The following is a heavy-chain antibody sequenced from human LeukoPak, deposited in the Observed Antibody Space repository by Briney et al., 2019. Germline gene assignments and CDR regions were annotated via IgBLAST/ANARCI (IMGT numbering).Heavy chain of an antibody. V-gene: IGHV4-34*01. Sequence: PSETLSLTCAVYGGSFSGHYWSWIRQPPGKGLEWIGEINHSGSTNYNPSLKSRVTISVDTSKNQFSLKLSSVTAADTAVYYCAGVAYCGSDCYSRTYYFDYWGQGTLVTVSS. CDR2: INHSGST. CDR3: AGVAYCGSDCYSRTYYFDY. J-gene: IGHJ4*02. CDR1: GGSFSGHY. D-gene: IGHD2-21*02.